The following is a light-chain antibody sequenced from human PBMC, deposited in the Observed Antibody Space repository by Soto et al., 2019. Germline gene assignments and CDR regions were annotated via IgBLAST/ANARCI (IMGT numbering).Light chain of an antibody. J-gene: IGKJ1*01. CDR2: GAS. CDR3: QQFGSSPWT. Sequence: EIVLTQSPATLSLSPGERATLSCWASQSVSNYFVWYQQKPGQAPRLLIYGASSRASGIPDRFSGSGSGTDFTLTINRLEPEDFALYYCQQFGSSPWTFGQGTKVEIK. V-gene: IGKV3-20*01. CDR1: QSVSNY.